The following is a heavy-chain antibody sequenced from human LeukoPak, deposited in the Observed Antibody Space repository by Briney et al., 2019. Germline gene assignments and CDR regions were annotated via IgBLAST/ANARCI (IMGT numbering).Heavy chain of an antibody. D-gene: IGHD2-15*01. V-gene: IGHV5-51*01. CDR3: ARLSGRVVCSAGSCYIDA. CDR2: IYPGDSDT. J-gene: IGHJ5*02. CDR1: GYRFTSDW. Sequence: GESLKISCKGSGYRFTSDWIGWVRQMPGKGLEWMGIIYPGDSDTRYSPSFQGQVTISADKSVNTAYLQWSSLKASDTAMYYCARLSGRVVCSAGSCYIDAWGQGTLVTVSS.